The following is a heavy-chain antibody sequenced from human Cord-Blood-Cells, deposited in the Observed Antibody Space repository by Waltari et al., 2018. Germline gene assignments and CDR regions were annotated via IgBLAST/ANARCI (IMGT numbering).Heavy chain of an antibody. V-gene: IGHV4-38-2*02. J-gene: IGHJ4*02. D-gene: IGHD1-26*01. Sequence: QVQLQESGPGLVKPSETLSLTCAVSGYSISSGYYWGWIRQPPGKGLEWIGRIYHSGSTYYNPSLKRRVTISVDTSKNQFSLKLSSVTAADTAVYYCARDIVGATDYWGQGTLVTVSS. CDR3: ARDIVGATDY. CDR2: IYHSGST. CDR1: GYSISSGYY.